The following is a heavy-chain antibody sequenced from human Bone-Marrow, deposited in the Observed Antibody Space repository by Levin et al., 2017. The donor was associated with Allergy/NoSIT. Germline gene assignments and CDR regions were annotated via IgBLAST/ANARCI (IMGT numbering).Heavy chain of an antibody. Sequence: PGGSLRLSCAASGFTFSSHAMTWVRQAPGKGLEWVSGLSGTGIVTYYADSVKGRFTISRDSSTNTLHLQMTRLRLEDTAVYYCGRCEGGLDLPLLDSWGQGTPVTVSS. CDR2: LSGTGIVT. J-gene: IGHJ4*02. V-gene: IGHV3-23*01. CDR1: GFTFSSHA. D-gene: IGHD1-26*01. CDR3: GRCEGGLDLPLLDS.